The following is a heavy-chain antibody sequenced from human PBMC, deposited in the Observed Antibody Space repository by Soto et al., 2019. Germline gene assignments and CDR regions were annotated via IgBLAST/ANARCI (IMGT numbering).Heavy chain of an antibody. CDR2: INAGNGNT. D-gene: IGHD3-22*01. CDR3: ARDTGDYYDSSDILIPGY. CDR1: GYTFTSYA. V-gene: IGHV1-3*01. Sequence: GASVKVSCKASGYTFTSYAMHWVRQAPGQRLEWMGWINAGNGNTKYSQKFQGRVTITRDTSASTAYMELSSLRSEDTAVYYCARDTGDYYDSSDILIPGYWGQGTLVTVS. J-gene: IGHJ4*02.